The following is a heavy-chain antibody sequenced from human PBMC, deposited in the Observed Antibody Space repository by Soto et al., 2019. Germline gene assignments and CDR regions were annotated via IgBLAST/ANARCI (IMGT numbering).Heavy chain of an antibody. V-gene: IGHV1-46*01. Sequence: ASVKVSCKASGYTFTSYYMHWVRQAPGQGLEWMGIINPSGGSTSYAQKFQGRVTMTRDTSTSTVYMELSSLRSEDTAVYYCARGPPGYYGSGSYYKGAYYYYGMDVWGQGTTVTVSS. D-gene: IGHD3-10*01. CDR3: ARGPPGYYGSGSYYKGAYYYYGMDV. CDR2: INPSGGST. CDR1: GYTFTSYY. J-gene: IGHJ6*02.